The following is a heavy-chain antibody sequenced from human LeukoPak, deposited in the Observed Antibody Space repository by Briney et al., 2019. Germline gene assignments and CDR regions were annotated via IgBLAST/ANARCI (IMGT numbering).Heavy chain of an antibody. V-gene: IGHV1-2*02. D-gene: IGHD3-3*01. J-gene: IGHJ4*02. CDR2: INPDSGVT. Sequence: ASVTVSCKASGYTFTGFYMHWVRQAPGQGFEWMGWINPDSGVTNYAQKFQDRVTMTRDTSISTAYMELSRLRSDDTAVYYCAKGGSGYPGYWGRGALVTVSS. CDR3: AKGGSGYPGY. CDR1: GYTFTGFY.